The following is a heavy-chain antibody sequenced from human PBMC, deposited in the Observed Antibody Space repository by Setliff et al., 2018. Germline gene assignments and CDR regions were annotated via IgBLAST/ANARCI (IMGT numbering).Heavy chain of an antibody. CDR3: ARGGYSYGYDHGFDI. Sequence: GASVKVSCKASGGTFSSYGISWVRQAPGQGLEWMGWISAYNGNTKYAQKLQGRVTMATDISTSTAYMELRSQRSDDTAVYYCARGGYSYGYDHGFDIWGQGTMVTVSS. V-gene: IGHV1-18*01. J-gene: IGHJ3*02. CDR2: ISAYNGNT. CDR1: GGTFSSYG. D-gene: IGHD5-18*01.